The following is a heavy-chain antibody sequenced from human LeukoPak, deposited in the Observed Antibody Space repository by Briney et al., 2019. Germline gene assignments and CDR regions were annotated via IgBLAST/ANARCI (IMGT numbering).Heavy chain of an antibody. J-gene: IGHJ4*02. CDR1: GGSISSGGYY. CDR2: IYHSGST. Sequence: SETLSLTCTVSGGSISSGGYYWSWIRQPPGKGLEWIGYIYHSGSTYYNPSLKSRVTISVDRSKNQFSLKLSSVTAADTAVYYCATRDYSKIHWGQGTLVTVSS. V-gene: IGHV4-30-2*01. CDR3: ATRDYSKIH. D-gene: IGHD4-11*01.